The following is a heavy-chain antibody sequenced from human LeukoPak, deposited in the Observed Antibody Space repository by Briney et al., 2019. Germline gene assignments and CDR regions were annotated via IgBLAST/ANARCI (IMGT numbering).Heavy chain of an antibody. CDR1: GFTLSRYW. J-gene: IGHJ4*02. CDR2: IKEDGSET. V-gene: IGHV3-7*01. CDR3: ARKKSDNYDSSGSLDY. D-gene: IGHD3-22*01. Sequence: GGSLRLSCAASGFTLSRYWMSWVRQAPGKGLEWVANIKEDGSETYYEDSVKGRFTVSRDNAKNSLYLQMNSLRAEDTAVYYCARKKSDNYDSSGSLDYWGPGTLVTVSS.